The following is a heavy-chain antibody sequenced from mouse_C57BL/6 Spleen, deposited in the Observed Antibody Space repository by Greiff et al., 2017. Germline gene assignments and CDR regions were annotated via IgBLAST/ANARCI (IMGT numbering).Heavy chain of an antibody. D-gene: IGHD3-2*02. CDR1: GYTFTSYW. CDR3: ARRTAQAPFDY. CDR2: IDPSDSET. Sequence: VKLQQPGAELVRPGSSVKLSCKASGYTFTSYWMHWVKQRPIQGLEWIGNIDPSDSETHYNQKFKDKATLTVDKSSSTAYMQLSSLTSEDSAVYYCARRTAQAPFDYWGQGTTLTVSS. V-gene: IGHV1-52*01. J-gene: IGHJ2*01.